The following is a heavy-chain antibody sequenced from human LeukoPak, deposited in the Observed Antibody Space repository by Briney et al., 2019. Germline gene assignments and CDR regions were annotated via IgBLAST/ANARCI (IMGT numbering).Heavy chain of an antibody. Sequence: GGSLRLSCAASGFTFSSYSMNWVRQAPGKGLEWVSSISSSSSYIYYADSVKGRFTISRDNAKNSLYLQMNSLRAEDTAVYYCARDPASSGYYYEDYWGQGTLVTVSS. CDR1: GFTFSSYS. V-gene: IGHV3-21*01. J-gene: IGHJ4*02. D-gene: IGHD3-22*01. CDR3: ARDPASSGYYYEDY. CDR2: ISSSSSYI.